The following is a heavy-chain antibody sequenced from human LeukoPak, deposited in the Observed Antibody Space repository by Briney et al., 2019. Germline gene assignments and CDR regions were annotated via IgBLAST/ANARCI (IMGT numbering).Heavy chain of an antibody. CDR2: INHSGST. V-gene: IGHV4-34*01. CDR1: GGSFSGYY. CDR3: ASASGGSIWNDY. D-gene: IGHD1-26*01. Sequence: SETLSLTCAVYGGSFSGYYWSWIRRPPGKGLEWIGEINHSGSTNYNPSLKSRVTISVDTSKNQFSLKLSSVTAADTAVYYCASASGGSIWNDYWGQGTLVTVSS. J-gene: IGHJ4*02.